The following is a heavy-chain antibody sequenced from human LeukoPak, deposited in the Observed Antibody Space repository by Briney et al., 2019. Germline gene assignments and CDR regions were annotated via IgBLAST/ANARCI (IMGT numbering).Heavy chain of an antibody. Sequence: ASVKVSCKVSGYTLTELSMHWVRQAPGKGLEWMGGFDPEDGETIYAQKFQGRVTMTEDTSTDTAYMELSSLRSEDTAVYYCATGVFWSGFYYFDYWGQGTLVTVSS. CDR2: FDPEDGET. CDR1: GYTLTELS. CDR3: ATGVFWSGFYYFDY. D-gene: IGHD3-3*01. J-gene: IGHJ4*02. V-gene: IGHV1-24*01.